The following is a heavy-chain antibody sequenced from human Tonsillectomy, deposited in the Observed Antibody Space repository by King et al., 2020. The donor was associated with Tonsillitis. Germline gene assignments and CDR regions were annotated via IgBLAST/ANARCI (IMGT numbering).Heavy chain of an antibody. J-gene: IGHJ4*02. CDR1: GFTLSNAW. Sequence: VQLVESGGGLVKPGGSLRLSCAASGFTLSNAWMSWVRQAPGKGLEWVGGIKSKTEGGTAEYAAPVKDRFTISRDDSKNTLYLQMNSLKTEDTAVYYCTTDGLSWWGQGTLVTVSS. D-gene: IGHD3-22*01. CDR2: IKSKTEGGTA. CDR3: TTDGLSW. V-gene: IGHV3-15*01.